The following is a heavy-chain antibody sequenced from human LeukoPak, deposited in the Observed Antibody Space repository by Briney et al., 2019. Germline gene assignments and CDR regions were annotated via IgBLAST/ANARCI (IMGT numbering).Heavy chain of an antibody. CDR2: IYYSGST. V-gene: IGHV4-31*03. CDR1: GGPISSGGYY. D-gene: IGHD3-3*01. CDR3: ARGITNYDFWSGRNWFDP. Sequence: SETLSLTCTVSGGPISSGGYYWSWIRQHPGKGLEWIGYIYYSGSTYYNPSLKSRVTISVDTSKNQFSLKLSSVTAADTAVYYCARGITNYDFWSGRNWFDPWGQGTLVTVSS. J-gene: IGHJ5*02.